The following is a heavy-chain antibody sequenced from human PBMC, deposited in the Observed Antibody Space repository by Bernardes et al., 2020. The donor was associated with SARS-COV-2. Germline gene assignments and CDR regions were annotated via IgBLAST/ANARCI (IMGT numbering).Heavy chain of an antibody. V-gene: IGHV4-59*01. CDR1: GGSISSYY. D-gene: IGHD3-3*01. Sequence: SETLYLTCTVSGGSISSYYWSWIRQAPGKGLEWIAYIYYSGSTYYNPSLKSRVSISVDTSKNQFSLKLRSVTAADTAVYYCARAGIFGVVITHFDNWGQGTLVTVSS. CDR3: ARAGIFGVVITHFDN. J-gene: IGHJ4*02. CDR2: IYYSGST.